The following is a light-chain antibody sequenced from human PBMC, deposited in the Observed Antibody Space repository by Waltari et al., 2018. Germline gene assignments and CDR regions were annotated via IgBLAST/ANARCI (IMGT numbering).Light chain of an antibody. J-gene: IGLJ2*01. Sequence: QSALTQPASVSGSPGQSITMSCTGASSGVGTFTLVSWYQQHPGKAPTLSIYEGNERLSGVSNRFSGSKSGNTASLTISGLQAEDEAYYYCCSYAGGSTFVVFGGGTKLTVL. CDR1: SSGVGTFTL. V-gene: IGLV2-23*03. CDR3: CSYAGGSTFVV. CDR2: EGN.